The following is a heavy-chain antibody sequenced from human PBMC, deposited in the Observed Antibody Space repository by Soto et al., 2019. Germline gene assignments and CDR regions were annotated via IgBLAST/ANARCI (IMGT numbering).Heavy chain of an antibody. CDR2: ISGSGGST. CDR1: GFTFSSYS. J-gene: IGHJ4*02. D-gene: IGHD3-9*01. V-gene: IGHV3-23*01. Sequence: PGGSLRLSCAASGFTFSSYSMNWVRQAPGKGLEWVSAISGSGGSTYYADSVKGRFTISRDNSKDTLYLQMNSLRAEDTAVYYCAKDWEIDSYYFDYWGQGTLVTVSS. CDR3: AKDWEIDSYYFDY.